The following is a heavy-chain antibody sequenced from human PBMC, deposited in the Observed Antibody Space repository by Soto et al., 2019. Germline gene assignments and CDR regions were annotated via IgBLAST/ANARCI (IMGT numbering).Heavy chain of an antibody. D-gene: IGHD6-13*01. V-gene: IGHV3-23*01. J-gene: IGHJ6*02. CDR2: IRGSGGSI. Sequence: GGSLRLSCAASGFTFSSYAMSWVRQAPGKGLEWVSGIRGSGGSIYYADSVKGRFTISRDNSKNTLYLQLNSLRAEDTAVYYCARGDPQQLPSYYYFYYGLDVWGQGTTVTVSS. CDR3: ARGDPQQLPSYYYFYYGLDV. CDR1: GFTFSSYA.